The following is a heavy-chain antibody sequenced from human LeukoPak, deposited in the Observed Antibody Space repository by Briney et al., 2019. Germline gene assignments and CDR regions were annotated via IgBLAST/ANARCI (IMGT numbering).Heavy chain of an antibody. Sequence: PGGSLSLFCAASGFTFSSYGMHWVRQAPGKGLEWVAFIRYDGSNKYYADSVKGRFTISRDNSKNTLYLQMNSLRAEDTAVYYCAKERDLRFLEWTRSMDVWDKGTTVTVSS. CDR1: GFTFSSYG. V-gene: IGHV3-30*02. CDR3: AKERDLRFLEWTRSMDV. J-gene: IGHJ6*03. D-gene: IGHD3-3*01. CDR2: IRYDGSNK.